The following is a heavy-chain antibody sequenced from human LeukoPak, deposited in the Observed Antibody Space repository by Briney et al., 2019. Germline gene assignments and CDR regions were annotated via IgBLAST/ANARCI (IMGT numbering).Heavy chain of an antibody. Sequence: SETLSLTCAVYGGSFSGYYWSWIRQPPGKGLEWIGEINHSGSTNYNPSLKSRVTISVDTSKNQFSLKPSSVTAADTAVYYCARGVPDTAMVLYYFDYWGQGTLVTVSS. D-gene: IGHD5-18*01. V-gene: IGHV4-34*01. CDR2: INHSGST. J-gene: IGHJ4*02. CDR1: GGSFSGYY. CDR3: ARGVPDTAMVLYYFDY.